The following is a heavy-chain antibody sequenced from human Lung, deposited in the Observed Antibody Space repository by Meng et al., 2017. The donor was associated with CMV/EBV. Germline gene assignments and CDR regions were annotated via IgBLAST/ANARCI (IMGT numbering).Heavy chain of an antibody. J-gene: IGHJ4*02. CDR2: ISWNSRNI. D-gene: IGHD6-19*01. V-gene: IGHV3-9*01. CDR3: AKSQGVTVAVQYYYFDY. Sequence: SXRLXXAASGFTFDDYDMHWVRQVPGRGLEWVSGISWNSRNIVYADSVKGRFTISRDNAKSSLYLQMNSLRGEDTALYYCAKSQGVTVAVQYYYFDYLGQGXLVTVSS. CDR1: GFTFDDYD.